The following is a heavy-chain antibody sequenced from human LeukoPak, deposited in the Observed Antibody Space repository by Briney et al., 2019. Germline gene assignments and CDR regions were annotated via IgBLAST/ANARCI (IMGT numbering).Heavy chain of an antibody. V-gene: IGHV4-39*01. Sequence: SEPLSLLCSASGGFISRSSYYWGWVRQPPGKGLEWFGSICYSGSTYYNPSHKSRVTIFVDTFKNQFSLKLSSVTAADTAVYYCARSSGYSSSGGLNWFDTWGQGTLVTVSS. CDR1: GGFISRSSYY. CDR3: ARSSGYSSSGGLNWFDT. D-gene: IGHD6-13*01. CDR2: ICYSGST. J-gene: IGHJ5*02.